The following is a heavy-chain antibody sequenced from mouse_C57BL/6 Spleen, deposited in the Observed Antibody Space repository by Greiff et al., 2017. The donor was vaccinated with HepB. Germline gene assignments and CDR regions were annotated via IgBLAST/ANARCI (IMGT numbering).Heavy chain of an antibody. V-gene: IGHV5-4*01. CDR1: GFTFSSYA. CDR3: SIYYDYNYFDY. Sequence: DVHLVESGGGLVKPGGSLKLSCAASGFTFSSYAMSWVRQTPEKRLEWVATISDGGSYTYYPDNVKGRFTNSRDNAKNNLYLQMSHLKSEDTAMYYCSIYYDYNYFDYWGQGTTLTVSS. J-gene: IGHJ2*01. CDR2: ISDGGSYT. D-gene: IGHD2-4*01.